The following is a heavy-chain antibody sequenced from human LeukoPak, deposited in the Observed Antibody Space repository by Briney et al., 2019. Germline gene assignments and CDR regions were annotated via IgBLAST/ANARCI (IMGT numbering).Heavy chain of an antibody. CDR1: GGSFSGYY. Sequence: KTSETLSLTCAVYGGSFSGYYWSWIRQPPGKGLEWIGEINHSGSTNYNLSLKSRVTISVDTSKNQFSLKLSSVTAADTAVYYCARRGAKIITMVRGAALGYWGQGTLVTVSS. D-gene: IGHD3-10*01. CDR3: ARRGAKIITMVRGAALGY. V-gene: IGHV4-34*01. J-gene: IGHJ4*02. CDR2: INHSGST.